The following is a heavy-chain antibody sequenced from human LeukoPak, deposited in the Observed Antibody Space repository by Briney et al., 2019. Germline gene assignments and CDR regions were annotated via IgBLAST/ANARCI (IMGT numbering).Heavy chain of an antibody. CDR1: GYSFTTFA. J-gene: IGHJ3*02. V-gene: IGHV7-4-1*02. CDR3: ARTVQDAFDI. Sequence: ASVKVSCKASGYSFTTFAMNWVRQAPGQGLEWMGWINTNTGNPTYAQGFTGRFVFSLDTSVSTAYLQISSLKAEDTAVYYCARTVQDAFDIWGQGTMVTVSS. CDR2: INTNTGNP.